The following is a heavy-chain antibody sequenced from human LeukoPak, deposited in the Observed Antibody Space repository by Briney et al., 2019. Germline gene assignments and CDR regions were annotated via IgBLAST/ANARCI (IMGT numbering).Heavy chain of an antibody. J-gene: IGHJ3*01. CDR1: GYTFTEYY. Sequence: ASVRVSCKASGYTFTEYYIHWVRQAPGQGLEWMTYIGAKNGDRNYAQRFQGRVTMTLDTSVSTTYMELKWLTTDGTGTYFCARDGVASPSDAFDLWGQGTMVTVSS. V-gene: IGHV1-2*02. D-gene: IGHD5-12*01. CDR2: IGAKNGDR. CDR3: ARDGVASPSDAFDL.